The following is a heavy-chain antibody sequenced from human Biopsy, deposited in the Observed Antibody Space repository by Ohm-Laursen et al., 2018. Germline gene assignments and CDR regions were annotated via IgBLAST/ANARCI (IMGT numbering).Heavy chain of an antibody. D-gene: IGHD6-13*01. CDR1: GFSLSARGMC. V-gene: IGHV2-70*11. Sequence: PTQTLTLTCSFSGFSLSARGMCVSWIRQAPGKALEWLARVDWDDHKDYSASLQTKLSISKDTSNDQVVLTVNNVDPADTATYYCARTPILIVSAGLVYRHRRHLQGMDVWGQGIAVTVS. J-gene: IGHJ6*02. CDR2: VDWDDHK. CDR3: ARTPILIVSAGLVYRHRRHLQGMDV.